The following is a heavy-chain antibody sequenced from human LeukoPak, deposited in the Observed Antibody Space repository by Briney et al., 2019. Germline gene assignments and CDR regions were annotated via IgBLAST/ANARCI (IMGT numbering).Heavy chain of an antibody. Sequence: GGSLRLSCAASGFSFSSYGMHWVRQAPGKGLEWVAVISYDGSNKYYADSVKGRFTISRDNSKNTLYLQMNSLRAEDTAVYYCAKDYYGSGSFFDYWGQGTLVTVSS. CDR1: GFSFSSYG. J-gene: IGHJ4*02. CDR2: ISYDGSNK. D-gene: IGHD3-10*01. V-gene: IGHV3-30*18. CDR3: AKDYYGSGSFFDY.